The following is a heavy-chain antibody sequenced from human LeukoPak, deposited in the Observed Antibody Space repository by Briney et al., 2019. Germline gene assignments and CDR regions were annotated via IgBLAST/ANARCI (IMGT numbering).Heavy chain of an antibody. Sequence: GGSLRLSCAASGFSFSSYWMSWVRQAPGKGLEWVANIKQGGSEKYYVDSVKGRFTISRDNAKNSLYLQMNSLRAEDTAVYYCARAVYRLKMFSNFDYWGQGTLVTVSS. V-gene: IGHV3-7*01. CDR1: GFSFSSYW. CDR2: IKQGGSEK. D-gene: IGHD2/OR15-2a*01. CDR3: ARAVYRLKMFSNFDY. J-gene: IGHJ4*02.